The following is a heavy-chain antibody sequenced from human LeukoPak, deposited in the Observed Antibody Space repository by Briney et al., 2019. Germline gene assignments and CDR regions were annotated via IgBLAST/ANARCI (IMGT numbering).Heavy chain of an antibody. CDR1: GFTFSSYG. J-gene: IGHJ4*02. V-gene: IGHV3-33*06. CDR2: IWYDGSNK. CDR3: AKGGRWLQLDYFDY. Sequence: GGSLRLSCAASGFTFSSYGMHWVRQAPGKGLEWVAVIWYDGSNKYYADSVKGRFTISRDNSKNTLYLQMNSLRAEDTAVYYCAKGGRWLQLDYFDYWGQGTLVTVSS. D-gene: IGHD5-24*01.